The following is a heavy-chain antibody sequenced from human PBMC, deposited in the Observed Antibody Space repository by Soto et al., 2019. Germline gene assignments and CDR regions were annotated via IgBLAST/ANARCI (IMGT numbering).Heavy chain of an antibody. V-gene: IGHV3-15*01. CDR3: RTQWLD. Sequence: PGGSLRLSCAASGFSFSDAWMSWVRQAPGKGLEWLGRIKRKSDGGTADYAASVNGRFSISRDDSKNTLYLQMNSLKTEDTAIYYCRTQWLDWGQGTLVTVSS. CDR2: IKRKSDGGTA. J-gene: IGHJ4*02. D-gene: IGHD6-19*01. CDR1: GFSFSDAW.